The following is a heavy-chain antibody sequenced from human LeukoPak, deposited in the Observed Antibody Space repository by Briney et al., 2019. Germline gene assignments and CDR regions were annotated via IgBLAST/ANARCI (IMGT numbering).Heavy chain of an antibody. V-gene: IGHV4-34*01. CDR1: GGSFTGYY. CDR3: ARREDILTGHYSPHFDH. Sequence: SETLSLPCAVYGGSFTGYYSSWLCHPPGERLHYLGEIHHSGSTNYNPSLESRVTMSVDTSKNQFSLKVTSVTAADTAVYYCARREDILTGHYSPHFDHWGQGTLVTVSS. J-gene: IGHJ4*02. D-gene: IGHD3-9*01. CDR2: IHHSGST.